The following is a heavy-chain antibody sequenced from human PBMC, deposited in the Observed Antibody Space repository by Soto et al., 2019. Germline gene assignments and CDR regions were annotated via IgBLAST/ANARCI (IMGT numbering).Heavy chain of an antibody. D-gene: IGHD2-21*02. V-gene: IGHV4-59*01. CDR1: GGSISSYY. J-gene: IGHJ4*02. CDR3: ARESCGGDCPFDY. CDR2: IYYSGST. Sequence: PSETLSLTCTVSGGSISSYYWSWIRQPPGKGLEWIGYIYYSGSTNYNPSLKSRVTISVDTSKNQFSLKLSSVTAADTAVYYCARESCGGDCPFDYWGQGTLVTVSS.